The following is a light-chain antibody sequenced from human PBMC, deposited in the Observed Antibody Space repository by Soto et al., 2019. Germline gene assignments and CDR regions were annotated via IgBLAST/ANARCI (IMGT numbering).Light chain of an antibody. CDR1: SSNIGAGYD. Sequence: QSALTQPPSVSGAPGQRVTISCTGSSSNIGAGYDVHWYQQLPGTAPKLLIYGNSNRPSGVPDRFSGSKSGTSASLAITGLQAEDEADSYCQSYDSRLSGWVFGGGTKLTVL. V-gene: IGLV1-40*01. CDR3: QSYDSRLSGWV. CDR2: GNS. J-gene: IGLJ3*02.